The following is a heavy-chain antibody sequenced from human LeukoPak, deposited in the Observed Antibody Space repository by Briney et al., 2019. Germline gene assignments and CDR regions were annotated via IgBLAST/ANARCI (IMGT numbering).Heavy chain of an antibody. Sequence: SETLSLTCAVYGGSFSGYYWSWIRQPPGKGLEWIGEINHSGSTNYNPSLKSRVTISVDTSKNQFSLKLSSVTAAATAVYYCAIPPRPHPYLCWGQGTLVTVSP. CDR2: INHSGST. V-gene: IGHV4-34*01. J-gene: IGHJ4*02. CDR1: GGSFSGYY. D-gene: IGHD2-21*01. CDR3: AIPPRPHPYLC.